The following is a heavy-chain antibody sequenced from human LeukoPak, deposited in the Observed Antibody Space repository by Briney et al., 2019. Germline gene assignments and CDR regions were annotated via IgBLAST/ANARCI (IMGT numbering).Heavy chain of an antibody. CDR1: GFTFSSYW. CDR3: ARDRPTGASRVFLVQ. Sequence: QSGGSLRLSCAASGFTFSSYWMHWVRQAPGKGLVWVSRIKSDGSTNYADSVKGRFTISRDNAKNSLYLLMNSLRAEDTAVYYCARDRPTGASRVFLVQWGQGTLVTVSS. D-gene: IGHD2-2*01. V-gene: IGHV3-74*01. CDR2: IKSDGST. J-gene: IGHJ4*02.